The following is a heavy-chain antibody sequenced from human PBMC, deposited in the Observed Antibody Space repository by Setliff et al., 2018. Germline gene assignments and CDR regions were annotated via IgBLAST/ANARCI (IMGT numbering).Heavy chain of an antibody. D-gene: IGHD3-3*01. Sequence: SETLSLTCAVYGGSFSGYYWSWIRQPPGKGLEWIGEINHSGSTNYNPSLKSRVTISVDTSKNQFSLKLSSVTAADTAVYYCARRCNFWSGYLDYWGQGTLVTVSS. V-gene: IGHV4-34*01. CDR1: GGSFSGYY. J-gene: IGHJ4*02. CDR2: INHSGST. CDR3: ARRCNFWSGYLDY.